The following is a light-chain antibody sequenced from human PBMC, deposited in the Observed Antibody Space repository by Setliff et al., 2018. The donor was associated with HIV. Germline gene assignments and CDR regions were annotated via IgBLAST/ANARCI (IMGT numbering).Light chain of an antibody. CDR1: SSDVGSYNL. J-gene: IGLJ1*01. Sequence: QSALTQFASVSGSPGQSITISCTGTSSDVGSYNLVSWYQQHPGKAPKLMIYEVTKRPSGISHRFSGSKSGNTASLTISGLQAEDEAEYYCCSYAGSSTFVSGTGTKVTVL. CDR2: EVT. V-gene: IGLV2-23*02. CDR3: CSYAGSSTFV.